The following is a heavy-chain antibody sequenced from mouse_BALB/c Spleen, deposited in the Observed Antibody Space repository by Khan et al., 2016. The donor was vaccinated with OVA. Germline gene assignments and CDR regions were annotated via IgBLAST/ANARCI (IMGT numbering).Heavy chain of an antibody. V-gene: IGHV1-77*01. D-gene: IGHD1-2*01. CDR3: ERRNYCGYSFAY. CDR2: INPGSGDI. J-gene: IGHJ3*01. Sequence: QVQLQQSGAELARPGASVKLSCKASGYTFTDYYINWVKQRTGQGLEWIGEINPGSGDIYYNAKFKGKATLTADKSSSTAYMQLISLTSEDSAVYFCERRNYCGYSFAYWGQGTLVTVSA. CDR1: GYTFTDYY.